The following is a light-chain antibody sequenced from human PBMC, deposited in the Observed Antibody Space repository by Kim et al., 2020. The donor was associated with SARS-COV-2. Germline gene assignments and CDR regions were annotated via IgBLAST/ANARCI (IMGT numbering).Light chain of an antibody. CDR3: LISSSGVRV. CDR2: DTN. V-gene: IGLV7-46*01. CDR1: TGAVTSGHF. J-gene: IGLJ2*01. Sequence: QAVVTQEPSLTVCPGGTVTLTCGSSTGAVTSGHFPYWFQQKPGQAPTTLIFDTNNKHSWTPARFSGSLLGGKAALTLSGAQPEDEAEYYCLISSSGVRVFGGGTKLTVL.